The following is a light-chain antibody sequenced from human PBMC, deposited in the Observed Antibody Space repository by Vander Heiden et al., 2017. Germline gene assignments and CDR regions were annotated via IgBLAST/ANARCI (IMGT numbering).Light chain of an antibody. Sequence: IWMTQSPSLVSASTGDTVTISCRTSQDISRHLAWFQQKPGKAPELLIYASSTLQSGVPSRFSGSGSGTHFTLTISSLQSEVFATYFCLHYHNFPHTFGQGTRLEIK. J-gene: IGKJ2*01. CDR1: QDISRH. CDR3: LHYHNFPHT. CDR2: ASS. V-gene: IGKV1D-8*01.